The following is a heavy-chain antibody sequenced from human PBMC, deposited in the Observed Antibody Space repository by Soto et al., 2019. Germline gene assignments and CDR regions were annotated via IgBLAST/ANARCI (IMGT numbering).Heavy chain of an antibody. V-gene: IGHV1-24*01. CDR1: GYTLTELS. CDR3: ATSVDSSGSFDY. CDR2: FDPEDGET. J-gene: IGHJ4*02. Sequence: ASVKVSCKVSGYTLTELSMHWVRQAPGKGLEWMGGFDPEDGETIYAQKFQGRVTMTEDTSTDTAYMELSSLRSEDTAVYYCATSVDSSGSFDYWGQGTLVTVSS. D-gene: IGHD3-22*01.